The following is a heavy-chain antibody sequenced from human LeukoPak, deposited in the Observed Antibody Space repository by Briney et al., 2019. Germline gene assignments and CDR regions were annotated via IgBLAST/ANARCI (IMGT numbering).Heavy chain of an antibody. CDR2: INHSGST. J-gene: IGHJ6*02. Sequence: SETLSLTCAVYGGSFSGYYWSWIRQPPGKGLEWIGEINHSGSTNYNPSLKSRVTISVDTSKSQFSLKLSSVTAADTAVYYCARGRLPTWAPVGDYYYGMDVWGQGTTVTVSS. CDR3: ARGRLPTWAPVGDYYYGMDV. D-gene: IGHD3-10*01. CDR1: GGSFSGYY. V-gene: IGHV4-34*01.